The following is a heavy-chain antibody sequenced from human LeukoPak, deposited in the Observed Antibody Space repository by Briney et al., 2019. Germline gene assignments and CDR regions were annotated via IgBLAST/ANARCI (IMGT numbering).Heavy chain of an antibody. CDR2: ISYDGSSE. V-gene: IGHV3-30*04. D-gene: IGHD6-19*01. Sequence: PGRSLRLSCAASGFTFSSYAMHWVRQAPGKGLEWVAVISYDGSSEWYADSVKGRFTISRDNSKNTLYLQMNSLRAEDTAVYYCARDRVEITVAGTVDYWGQGTLVTVSS. CDR1: GFTFSSYA. J-gene: IGHJ4*02. CDR3: ARDRVEITVAGTVDY.